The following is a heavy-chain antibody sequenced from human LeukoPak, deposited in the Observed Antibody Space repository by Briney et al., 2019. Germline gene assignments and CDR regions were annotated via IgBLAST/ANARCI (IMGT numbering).Heavy chain of an antibody. V-gene: IGHV1-69*06. CDR1: GGTFSSYA. D-gene: IGHD3-10*01. J-gene: IGHJ5*02. CDR2: IIPIFGTA. CDR3: ASSGLGGSGNYHRTWYNWFDP. Sequence: SVKVSCKASGGTFSSYAISWVRQAPGQGLEWMGGIIPIFGTANYAQKFQGRVTITADKSTSTAYMELSSLRSEDTAVYYCASSGLGGSGNYHRTWYNWFDPWGQGTLITVSS.